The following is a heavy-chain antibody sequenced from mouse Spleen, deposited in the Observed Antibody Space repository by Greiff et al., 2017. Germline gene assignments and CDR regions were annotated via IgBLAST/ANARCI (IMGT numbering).Heavy chain of an antibody. D-gene: IGHD2-3*01. V-gene: IGHV1-15*01. CDR1: GYTFTDYE. CDR3: TRESNDGYFFDY. Sequence: QVQLQQSGAELVRPGASVTLSCKASGYTFTDYEMHWVKQTPVHGLEWIGAIDPETGGTAYNQKFKGKAILTADKSSSTAYMELRSLTSEDSAVYYCTRESNDGYFFDYWGQGTTLTVSS. J-gene: IGHJ2*01. CDR2: IDPETGGT.